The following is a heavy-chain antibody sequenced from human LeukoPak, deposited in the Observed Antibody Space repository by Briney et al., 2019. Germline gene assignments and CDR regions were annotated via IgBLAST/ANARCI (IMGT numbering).Heavy chain of an antibody. CDR2: ISGSGGST. Sequence: GGSPRLSCAASGFTFSSYAMSWVRQAPGKGLEWVSAISGSGGSTYYADSVKGRFTISRDNSKNTLYLQMNSLRAEDTAVYYCAKDPSYYYDSSGYYLPYFDYWGQGTLVTVSS. D-gene: IGHD3-22*01. CDR3: AKDPSYYYDSSGYYLPYFDY. J-gene: IGHJ4*02. V-gene: IGHV3-23*01. CDR1: GFTFSSYA.